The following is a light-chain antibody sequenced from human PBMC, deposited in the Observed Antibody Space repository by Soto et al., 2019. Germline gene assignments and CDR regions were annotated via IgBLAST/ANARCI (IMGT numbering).Light chain of an antibody. CDR2: AVT. J-gene: IGLJ2*01. CDR1: SRDVGGYDY. V-gene: IGLV2-14*03. CDR3: SSYTSSGTVL. Sequence: QSVLTQPASVSGSPGQSITISCTGTSRDVGGYDYVCWYQQHPGKAPKLIIYAVTNRPSGVSNRFSGSKSGNTASLSISGLQAEDEADYYCSSYTSSGTVLFGGGTKVTVL.